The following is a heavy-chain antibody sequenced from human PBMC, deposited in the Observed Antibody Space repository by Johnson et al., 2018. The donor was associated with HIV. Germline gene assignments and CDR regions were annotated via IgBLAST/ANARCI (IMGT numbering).Heavy chain of an antibody. J-gene: IGHJ3*02. D-gene: IGHD4-23*01. Sequence: QVQLVESGGGVVQPGRSLRLSCAASGFTFSSYAVHWVRQAPGKGLEWVAVISYDGSNKYYADSVKGRFTISRDNSKNTLHLQMNSLKTEDTAVYYCTTKTTVVTLGFDIWGQGTMVTVSS. CDR2: ISYDGSNK. CDR3: TTKTTVVTLGFDI. CDR1: GFTFSSYA. V-gene: IGHV3-30-3*01.